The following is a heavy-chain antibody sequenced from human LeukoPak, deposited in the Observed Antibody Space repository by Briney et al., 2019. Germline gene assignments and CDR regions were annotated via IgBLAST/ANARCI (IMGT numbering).Heavy chain of an antibody. CDR1: GITLSNYG. CDR2: ISDTGGRT. D-gene: IGHD3-22*01. V-gene: IGHV3-23*01. J-gene: IGHJ4*02. Sequence: GGSLRLSCAVSGITLSNYGMTWVRQAPGKGLEWVAGISDTGGRTNYADSVKGRFTISRDNPKNTLYLQMDSLRAEDTAVYFCAKRGVVIRVILVGFHKEAYYFDSWGQGALVTVSS. CDR3: AKRGVVIRVILVGFHKEAYYFDS.